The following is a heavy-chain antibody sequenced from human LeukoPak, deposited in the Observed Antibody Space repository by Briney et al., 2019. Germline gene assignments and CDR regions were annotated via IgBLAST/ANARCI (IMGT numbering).Heavy chain of an antibody. CDR2: ISAYNGNT. D-gene: IGHD3-10*01. CDR1: GYTFISYG. Sequence: ASVKVSCKASGYTFISYGISWVRQAPGQGLEWMGWISAYNGNTNYAQKLQGRVTMTTDTSTSTAYMELRSLRSDDTSVYYCARGGGRGFGEFSPIDYWGQGTLVTVSS. J-gene: IGHJ4*02. V-gene: IGHV1-18*04. CDR3: ARGGGRGFGEFSPIDY.